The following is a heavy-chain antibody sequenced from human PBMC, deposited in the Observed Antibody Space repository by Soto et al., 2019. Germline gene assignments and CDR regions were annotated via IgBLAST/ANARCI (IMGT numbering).Heavy chain of an antibody. CDR3: GKVDGAVADPSYFAD. Sequence: SVRLSCAASGFTFSSDAMCWVRQAPGKGLEWVSAISGSGGSTYYADSVKGRFTISRDNSKNTLYLQMNSLRAEDTAVYYWGKVDGAVADPSYFADRGKGAPVTLSS. CDR1: GFTFSSDA. CDR2: ISGSGGST. J-gene: IGHJ4*01. V-gene: IGHV3-23*01. D-gene: IGHD6-19*01.